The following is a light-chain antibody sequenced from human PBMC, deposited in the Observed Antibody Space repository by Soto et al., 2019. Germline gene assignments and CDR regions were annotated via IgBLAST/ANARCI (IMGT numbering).Light chain of an antibody. CDR3: QQSDSPPYT. CDR1: QSSNSH. Sequence: DIQMTQSPSSLSASVGDRVTITCRASQSSNSHLNWYQHKPGKAPNLLIYAASNLEGGVPSRFSGSGSGTDFTLTISSLQPEDFVTYSCQQSDSPPYTFGQGTKLEI. CDR2: AAS. J-gene: IGKJ2*01. V-gene: IGKV1-39*01.